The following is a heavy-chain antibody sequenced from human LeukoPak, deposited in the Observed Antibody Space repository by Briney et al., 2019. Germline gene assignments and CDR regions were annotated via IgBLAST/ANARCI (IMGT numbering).Heavy chain of an antibody. V-gene: IGHV4-59*01. D-gene: IGHD3-10*01. CDR1: GDSFSTYY. Sequence: SETLSLTCTVSGDSFSTYYWSWIRQPPGKGLEWISSIYYRVASDYNPSLTSRVTTSADMSTRKISLQLSYVPAADAAVYYCARSVGGDVSGSLWGPGTLVTVSS. J-gene: IGHJ4*02. CDR3: ARSVGGDVSGSL. CDR2: IYYRVAS.